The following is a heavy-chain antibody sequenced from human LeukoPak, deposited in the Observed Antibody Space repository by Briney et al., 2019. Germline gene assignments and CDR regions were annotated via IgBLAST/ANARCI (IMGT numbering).Heavy chain of an antibody. CDR1: GGSFEHYF. D-gene: IGHD3-10*01. V-gene: IGHV4-59*01. CDR2: VYYSGST. Sequence: SETLSLTCSVSGGSFEHYFWSWIRQPPGKGLEWIGYVYYSGSTDYSPSLKSRLTISADTPKNQFSLKLSSVTAADTAVYYCASHRRSHGSEYWGQGTLVTVSS. J-gene: IGHJ4*02. CDR3: ASHRRSHGSEY.